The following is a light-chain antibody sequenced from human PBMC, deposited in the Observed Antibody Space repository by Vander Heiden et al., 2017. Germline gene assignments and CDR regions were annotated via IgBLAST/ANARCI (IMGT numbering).Light chain of an antibody. CDR3: QQYNRWPLT. CDR1: QTADIH. Sequence: EIVLTQSPATLSVSPGERVTVSCRASQTADIHLAWYQQKPGQSPRLIIYEASTRATGIPALCSGSGSGTEFTLTISSLQSEDFAVYYCQQYNRWPLTFGQGTRVEIK. CDR2: EAS. V-gene: IGKV3-15*01. J-gene: IGKJ1*01.